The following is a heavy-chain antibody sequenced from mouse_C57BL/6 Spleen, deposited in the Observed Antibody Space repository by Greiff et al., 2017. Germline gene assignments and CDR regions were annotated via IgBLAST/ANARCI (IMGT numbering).Heavy chain of an antibody. Sequence: EVQRVESGGGLVQPGGSLKLSCAASGFTFSDYYMYWVRQTPEKRLEWVAYISNGGGSTYYPDTVKGRFTISRDNAKNTLYLQMSRLKSEDTAMYYCASDSNYVWFAYWGQGTLVTVSA. CDR3: ASDSNYVWFAY. J-gene: IGHJ3*01. CDR2: ISNGGGST. D-gene: IGHD2-5*01. V-gene: IGHV5-12*01. CDR1: GFTFSDYY.